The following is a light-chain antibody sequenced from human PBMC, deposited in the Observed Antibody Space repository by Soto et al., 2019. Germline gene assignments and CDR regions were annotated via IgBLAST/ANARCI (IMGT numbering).Light chain of an antibody. Sequence: QSVLTQSPSASASLGASVKLTCTLSSGHSSYAIAWHQQQPEKGPRYLMKLDSDGSHTKGDAIPDRFSGSSSGAERYLTNSSLHSEDEADYYCQTWGTGIHVVFGGGTKLTVL. J-gene: IGLJ2*01. CDR1: SGHSSYA. CDR2: LDSDGSH. CDR3: QTWGTGIHVV. V-gene: IGLV4-69*01.